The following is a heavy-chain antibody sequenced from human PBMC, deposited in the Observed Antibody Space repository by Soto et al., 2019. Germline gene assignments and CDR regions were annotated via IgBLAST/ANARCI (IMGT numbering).Heavy chain of an antibody. CDR2: IYPGDSDT. CDR3: ARDGPRDGSNYNYYYGLDV. J-gene: IGHJ6*02. Sequence: GESLKISCKGSGYSFTSYWIGWVRQMPGKGLEWMGIIYPGDSDTRYSPSFQGQVTISRDNSKNTLYLQMTSLRGDDTAVYYCARDGPRDGSNYNYYYGLDVWGQGTTVTVSS. V-gene: IGHV5-51*01. D-gene: IGHD5-12*01. CDR1: GYSFTSYW.